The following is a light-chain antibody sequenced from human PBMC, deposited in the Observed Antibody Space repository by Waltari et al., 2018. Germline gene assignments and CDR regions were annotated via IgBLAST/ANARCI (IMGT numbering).Light chain of an antibody. CDR1: QGIRSN. J-gene: IGKJ5*01. Sequence: IQLTQSPSSLSASVGDRVTITCRASQGIRSNLAWYQQKPGKAHKLLISAASTLQSWVPLRFSGSGSGTDFTLTISSLQPEDFATYYCQQLNSYPITFGQGTRLEIK. CDR2: AAS. V-gene: IGKV1-9*01. CDR3: QQLNSYPIT.